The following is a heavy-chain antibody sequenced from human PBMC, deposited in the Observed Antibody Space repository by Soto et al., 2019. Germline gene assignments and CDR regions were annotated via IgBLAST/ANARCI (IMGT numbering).Heavy chain of an antibody. Sequence: SETLPHTCTVSDGSISSYYCRWISQTTGKGLEWIGYIYYSGSTNYNPSLKRRVTISVDTSKNQFSLKLSSVTAADTAVYYCARDKLEGYCSGGSCYYYYYGMDVWGQGTKVTVSS. V-gene: IGHV4-59*01. CDR1: DGSISSYY. D-gene: IGHD2-15*01. CDR2: IYYSGST. CDR3: ARDKLEGYCSGGSCYYYYYGMDV. J-gene: IGHJ6*02.